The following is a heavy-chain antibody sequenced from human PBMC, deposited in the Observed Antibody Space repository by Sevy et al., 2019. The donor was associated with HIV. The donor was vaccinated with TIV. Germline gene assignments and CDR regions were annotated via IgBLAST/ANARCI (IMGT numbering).Heavy chain of an antibody. D-gene: IGHD1-26*01. Sequence: ASVKVSCKASGYTFTNYHITWVRQAPGQGLEWMERITPNNGDTNYAQRLQGRVTMTTDTSTSTVYMVLRSLRSDDTAVYLSARAPRGSQGPGQYFHHWGQGTLVTVSS. CDR1: GYTFTNYH. CDR2: ITPNNGDT. CDR3: ARAPRGSQGPGQYFHH. V-gene: IGHV1-18*01. J-gene: IGHJ1*01.